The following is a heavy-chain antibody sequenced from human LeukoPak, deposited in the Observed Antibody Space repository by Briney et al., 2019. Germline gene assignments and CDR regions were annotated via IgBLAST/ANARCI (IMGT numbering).Heavy chain of an antibody. CDR1: GGTFSSYA. D-gene: IGHD2-15*01. CDR2: ISTIFGTT. V-gene: IGHV1-69*13. Sequence: LVASLKVSCKASGGTFSSYAISWVRQAPGQGLEWMGGISTIFGTTNYAQKFQGRVTITADESTSTAYMELSSLRSEDTAVYYCASEAPIRYCSGGSCSDYYGMDVWGQGTTVTV. J-gene: IGHJ6*02. CDR3: ASEAPIRYCSGGSCSDYYGMDV.